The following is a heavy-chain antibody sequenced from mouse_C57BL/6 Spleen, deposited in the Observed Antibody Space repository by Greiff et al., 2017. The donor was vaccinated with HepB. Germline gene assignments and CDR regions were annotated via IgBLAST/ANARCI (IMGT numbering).Heavy chain of an antibody. D-gene: IGHD2-4*01. Sequence: EVMLVESGGGLVKPGGSLKLSCAASGFTFSSYAMSWVRQTPEKRLEWVATISDGGSYTYYPDNVKGRFTISRDNAKNNLYLQMSHLKSEDTAMYYCARERGIYYDYDGWYFDVWGTGTTVTVAS. CDR3: ARERGIYYDYDGWYFDV. CDR2: ISDGGSYT. V-gene: IGHV5-4*01. CDR1: GFTFSSYA. J-gene: IGHJ1*03.